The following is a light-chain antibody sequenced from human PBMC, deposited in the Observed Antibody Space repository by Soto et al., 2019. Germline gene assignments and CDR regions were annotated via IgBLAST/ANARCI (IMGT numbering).Light chain of an antibody. Sequence: DIQMTQSPSTLSASVGDRVTITCRASQSISSWLAWYQQKPGKAPKLLIYKASSLESGVPSRFSGSGSGTEFTLTISSLQPDDFATYYCQHQETFDQGTKVEIK. CDR2: KAS. J-gene: IGKJ1*01. CDR1: QSISSW. CDR3: QHQET. V-gene: IGKV1-5*03.